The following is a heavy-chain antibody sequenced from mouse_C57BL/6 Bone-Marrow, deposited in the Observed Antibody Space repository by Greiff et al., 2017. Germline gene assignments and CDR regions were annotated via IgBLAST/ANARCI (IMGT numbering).Heavy chain of an antibody. CDR1: GYTFTSYW. Sequence: QVQLQQSGAELAKPGASVKLSCKASGYTFTSYWMHWVKQRPGQGLEWIGYINPSSGYTKYNQKFKDKATLTADKSYSTAYMQLSSLTYEDSAVYYCATFRLDYYGSSPLYAMDYWGQGTSVTVSA. D-gene: IGHD1-1*01. CDR2: INPSSGYT. J-gene: IGHJ4*01. CDR3: ATFRLDYYGSSPLYAMDY. V-gene: IGHV1-7*01.